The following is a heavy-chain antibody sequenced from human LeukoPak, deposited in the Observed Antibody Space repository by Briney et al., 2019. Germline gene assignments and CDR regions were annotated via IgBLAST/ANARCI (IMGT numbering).Heavy chain of an antibody. J-gene: IGHJ4*02. CDR2: INHSGST. D-gene: IGHD6-19*01. CDR3: ARVGSGWYYFDY. Sequence: SETLSLTCAVYGGSFSGYYWSWIRQPPGKGLEWIGEINHSGSTNYNPSLKSRVTISVDTSKNQFSLKLGSVTAADTAVYYCARVGSGWYYFDYWGQGTLVTVSS. V-gene: IGHV4-34*01. CDR1: GGSFSGYY.